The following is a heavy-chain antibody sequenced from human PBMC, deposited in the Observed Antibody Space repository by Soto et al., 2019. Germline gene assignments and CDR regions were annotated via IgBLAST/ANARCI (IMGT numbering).Heavy chain of an antibody. CDR1: GYTFTSYY. CDR2: INTSGGST. Sequence: GASVKVSCRASGYTFTSYYMHWVRQAPGQGLEWMGIINTSGGSTSYAQKFQGRVTMTRDTSTSTVYMELSSLRSEDTAVYHCASEYIAAAADDPWGQGTPVTVSS. CDR3: ASEYIAAAADDP. D-gene: IGHD6-13*01. J-gene: IGHJ5*02. V-gene: IGHV1-46*01.